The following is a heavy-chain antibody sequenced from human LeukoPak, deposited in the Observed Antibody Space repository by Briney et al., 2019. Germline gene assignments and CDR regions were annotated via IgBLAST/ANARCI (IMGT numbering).Heavy chain of an antibody. V-gene: IGHV3-23*01. CDR2: MSGSGGST. D-gene: IGHD3-3*02. CDR3: AKEVIFGVDYYYYYMDV. Sequence: GGSLRLSCAASGFTFSSYSMNWVRQAPGKGLEWVSVMSGSGGSTYYAESVKGRFTISRDNSKNTLYLQMNSLRAEDTAVYYCAKEVIFGVDYYYYYMDVWGKGTTVTVSS. CDR1: GFTFSSYS. J-gene: IGHJ6*03.